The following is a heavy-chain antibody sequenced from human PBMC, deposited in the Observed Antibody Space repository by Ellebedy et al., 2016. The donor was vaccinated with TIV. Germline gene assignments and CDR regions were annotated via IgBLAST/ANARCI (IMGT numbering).Heavy chain of an antibody. CDR2: ISYDGSRK. CDR3: ALWDSSGYDFDY. CDR1: GFTFSSYS. V-gene: IGHV3-30-3*01. J-gene: IGHJ4*02. Sequence: GESLKISCAASGFTFSSYSMHWVRQAPGKGLEWVAVISYDGSRKYYADSVKGRFTISRDNSKNTLYLQVNSLRAEDTAVYYCALWDSSGYDFDYWGQGTLVTVSS. D-gene: IGHD3-22*01.